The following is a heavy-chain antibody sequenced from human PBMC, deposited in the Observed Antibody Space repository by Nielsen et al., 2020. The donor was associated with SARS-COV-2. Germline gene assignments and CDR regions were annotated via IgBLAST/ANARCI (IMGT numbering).Heavy chain of an antibody. CDR1: GFTFSSYG. CDR2: IKQDGSEK. CDR3: AKNSAAATNGLDY. D-gene: IGHD6-13*01. Sequence: GGSLRLSCAASGFTFSSYGMHWVRQAPGKGLEWVANIKQDGSEKYYVDSVKGRFTISRDNAKNSLSLQMNSLRAEDTAVYYCAKNSAAATNGLDYWGQGTLVTVSS. V-gene: IGHV3-7*05. J-gene: IGHJ4*02.